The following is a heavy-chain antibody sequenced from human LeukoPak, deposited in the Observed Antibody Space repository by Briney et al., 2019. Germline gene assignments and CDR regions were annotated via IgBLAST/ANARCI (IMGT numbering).Heavy chain of an antibody. CDR2: IYYSGST. CDR1: GGSISSDY. D-gene: IGHD5-24*01. CDR3: ARSVGDGYNYYFDY. V-gene: IGHV4-59*08. Sequence: SETLSLTCTVSGGSISSDYWSWIRQPPGKGLEWIGYIYYSGSTNYNPSLKSRVTISVDTSKNQFSLKLSSVTASDTAVYYCARSVGDGYNYYFDYWGQGTLVTVSS. J-gene: IGHJ4*02.